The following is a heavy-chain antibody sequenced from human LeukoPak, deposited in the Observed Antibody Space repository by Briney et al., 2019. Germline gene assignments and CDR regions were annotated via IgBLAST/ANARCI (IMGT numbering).Heavy chain of an antibody. Sequence: PSETLSLTCTVSGDSISSYYWSWIRQPPGQGLEWIGYIYYTGSTNYNPSLKSRVTISVDTSKNQFSLKLSSVTAADTAVYYCASNHYNGNYLYYFDYWGQGTLVTVSS. CDR1: GDSISSYY. V-gene: IGHV4-59*08. CDR3: ASNHYNGNYLYYFDY. D-gene: IGHD1-26*01. J-gene: IGHJ4*02. CDR2: IYYTGST.